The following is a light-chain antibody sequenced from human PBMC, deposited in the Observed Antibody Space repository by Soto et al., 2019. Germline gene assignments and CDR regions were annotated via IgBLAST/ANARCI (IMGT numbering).Light chain of an antibody. CDR1: SGHSSYA. J-gene: IGLJ2*01. V-gene: IGLV4-69*01. CDR2: LDDDGSH. CDR3: QTWDTGVVI. Sequence: QPVLTQSPSASASLGASVKLTCTLSSGHSSYAIAWHQQQPEKGPRYLMRLDDDGSHIKGDGIPDRFSGSSSGAERYLTISSLQSEDEADYYCQTWDTGVVIFGGGTKLTVL.